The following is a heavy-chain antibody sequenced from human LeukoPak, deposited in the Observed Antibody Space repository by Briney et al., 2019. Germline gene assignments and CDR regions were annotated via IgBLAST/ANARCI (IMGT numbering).Heavy chain of an antibody. CDR1: GGSISSYY. CDR2: IYTSGST. CDR3: ARVRDGSGSYCDY. V-gene: IGHV4-4*07. J-gene: IGHJ4*02. Sequence: PSETLSLTCTVSGGSISSYYWSWIRQPAGKGLEWIGRIYTSGSTNYNPSLKSRITISVDKSKNHFSLNLISVTAADTAVYYCARVRDGSGSYCDYWGQGTLVTVSS. D-gene: IGHD3-10*01.